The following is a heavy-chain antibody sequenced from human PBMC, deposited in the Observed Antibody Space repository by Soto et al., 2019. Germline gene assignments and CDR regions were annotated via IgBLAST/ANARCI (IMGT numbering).Heavy chain of an antibody. CDR2: INAVNGNT. CDR3: ARGPGGPDGPGDY. Sequence: QVQLVQSGAEVKKPGASVKVLCKASGYTFISYAMHWVRQAPGQRLQWMGWINAVNGNTKYSQKFQGRVTITRDTSASTAYMELRSLRSEDTAVYYCARGPGGPDGPGDYWGQGTLVTVSS. CDR1: GYTFISYA. V-gene: IGHV1-3*01. D-gene: IGHD2-15*01. J-gene: IGHJ4*02.